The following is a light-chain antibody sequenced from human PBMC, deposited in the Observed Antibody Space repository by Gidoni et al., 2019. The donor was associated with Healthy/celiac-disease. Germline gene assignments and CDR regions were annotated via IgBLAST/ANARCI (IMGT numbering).Light chain of an antibody. CDR3: QQYYSTPS. CDR1: QSVLHSSNNKNY. J-gene: IGKJ1*01. Sequence: DIVMTQSPDSLAVSLGEGATINCKSRQSVLHSSNNKNYLAWYQQKPGQPPRLLIYWASTRESGVPDRFSGSGSGTDFTLTISSLQAEDVAVYYCQQYYSTPSFGQGTKVEIK. V-gene: IGKV4-1*01. CDR2: WAS.